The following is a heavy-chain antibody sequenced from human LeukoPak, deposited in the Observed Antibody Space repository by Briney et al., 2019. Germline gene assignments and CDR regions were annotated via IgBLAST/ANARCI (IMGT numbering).Heavy chain of an antibody. V-gene: IGHV3-30*02. CDR1: GFIFSSYG. CDR2: MRSDGSDE. CDR3: GKHDSSSYY. J-gene: IGHJ4*02. Sequence: PGGSLRLSCAASGFIFSSYGMHWVRQAPGKGLEWVAFMRSDGSDEYYADSVKGRFTISRDNSKNTLFLQMNSLRADDTAVYHCGKHDSSSYYWGQGTLVTVSS. D-gene: IGHD3-22*01.